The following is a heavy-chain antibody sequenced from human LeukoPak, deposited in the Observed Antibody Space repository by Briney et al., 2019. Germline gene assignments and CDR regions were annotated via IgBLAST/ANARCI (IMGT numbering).Heavy chain of an antibody. CDR3: ARVKGAYRYGSDY. CDR2: INQNSYTI. J-gene: IGHJ4*02. Sequence: GSLRLSCAASGFDFSDYYMTWIRQASGEGLEWISNINQNSYTIYYADSVKGRFTISRDNAKNSLYLHMNSLRVEDTAVYYCARVKGAYRYGSDYWGQGTLVTVSS. CDR1: GFDFSDYY. D-gene: IGHD5-18*01. V-gene: IGHV3-11*01.